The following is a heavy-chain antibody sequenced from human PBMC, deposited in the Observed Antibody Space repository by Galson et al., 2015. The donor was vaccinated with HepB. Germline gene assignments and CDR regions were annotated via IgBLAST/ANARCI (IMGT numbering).Heavy chain of an antibody. CDR3: ARDWGAFDI. Sequence: SLRLSCAASGFTFSSYAMHWVRQAPGKGLEWVAVISYDGSNKYYADSVKGRFTISRDNSKNTLYLQMNSLRAEDTAVYYCARDWGAFDIWGQGTMVTVSS. CDR1: GFTFSSYA. D-gene: IGHD3-16*01. V-gene: IGHV3-30*04. J-gene: IGHJ3*02. CDR2: ISYDGSNK.